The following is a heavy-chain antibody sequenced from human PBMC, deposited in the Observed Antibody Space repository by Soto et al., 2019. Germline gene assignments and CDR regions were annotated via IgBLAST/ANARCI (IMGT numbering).Heavy chain of an antibody. D-gene: IGHD3-10*01. CDR2: ISGSGGST. CDR1: GFTFSSYA. J-gene: IGHJ6*02. CDR3: ANWPAPMVQYYYYYYGMDV. V-gene: IGHV3-23*01. Sequence: GGSLRLSCAASGFTFSSYAMSWVRQAPGKGLEWVSAISGSGGSTYYADSVKGRFTISRDNSKNTLYLQMNSLRAEDTAVYYCANWPAPMVQYYYYYYGMDVWGQGTTVTVSS.